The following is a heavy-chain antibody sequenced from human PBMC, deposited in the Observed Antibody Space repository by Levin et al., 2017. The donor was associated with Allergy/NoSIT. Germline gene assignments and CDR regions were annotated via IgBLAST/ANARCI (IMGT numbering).Heavy chain of an antibody. V-gene: IGHV4-39*01. CDR1: GGSISSSSFY. Sequence: SETLSLTCTVSGGSISSSSFYWAWIRQPPGKGLEWMGGMSYRGGTYYNPSLKSRVTVSGDTSKNQFSLKLNSVTAADTAVYCCGRQSPHYSDYSYDYYMDVWGKGTTVTVSS. J-gene: IGHJ6*03. CDR2: MSYRGGT. D-gene: IGHD4-11*01. CDR3: GRQSPHYSDYSYDYYMDV.